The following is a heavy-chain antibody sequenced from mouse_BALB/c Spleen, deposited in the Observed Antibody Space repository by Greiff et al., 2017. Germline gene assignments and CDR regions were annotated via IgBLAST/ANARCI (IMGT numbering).Heavy chain of an antibody. CDR2: INSNGGST. V-gene: IGHV5-6-3*01. J-gene: IGHJ4*01. CDR3: ARDLYYDYYYYAMDY. CDR1: GFTFSSYG. Sequence: EVKLVESGGGLVQPGGSLKLSCAASGFTFSSYGMSWVRQTPDKRLELVATINSNGGSTYYPDSVKGRFTISRDNAKNTLYLQMSSLKSEDTAMYYCARDLYYDYYYYAMDYWGQGTSVTVSS. D-gene: IGHD2-4*01.